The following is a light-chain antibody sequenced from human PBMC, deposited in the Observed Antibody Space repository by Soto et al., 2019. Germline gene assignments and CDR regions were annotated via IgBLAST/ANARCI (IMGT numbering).Light chain of an antibody. V-gene: IGLV2-11*01. CDR2: DVS. CDR1: SSDVGGYNY. CDR3: CSYAGSYTEV. Sequence: QSALTQPRSVSGSPGQSVTISCTGTSSDVGGYNYVSWYQQHPGKAPKLMIYDVSKRPSGVPDRFSGSKSGNTASLTISGLPAEDEADYYCCSYAGSYTEVFGGGTKLTVL. J-gene: IGLJ2*01.